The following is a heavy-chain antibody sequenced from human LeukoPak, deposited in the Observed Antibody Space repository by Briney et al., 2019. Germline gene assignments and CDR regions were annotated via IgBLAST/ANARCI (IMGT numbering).Heavy chain of an antibody. CDR2: ISSSSGYI. D-gene: IGHD6-13*01. CDR1: GFTFSSYS. Sequence: GGSLRLSCAASGFTFSSYSMNWVRQAPGKGLEWVSSISSSSGYIYYADSVKGRLTISRDNAKNSLYLQMNSLRAEDTAVYYCARSFLSIAAAATDYWGQGTLVTVSS. J-gene: IGHJ4*02. V-gene: IGHV3-21*01. CDR3: ARSFLSIAAAATDY.